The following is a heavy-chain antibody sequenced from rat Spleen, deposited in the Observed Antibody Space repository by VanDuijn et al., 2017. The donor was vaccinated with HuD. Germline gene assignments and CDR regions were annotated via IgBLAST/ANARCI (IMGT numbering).Heavy chain of an antibody. CDR3: ARETGYNSYFDY. V-gene: IGHV5-31*01. CDR2: ISTGGGNT. D-gene: IGHD1-4*01. CDR1: GFTFNYYW. Sequence: EVQLVESGGGLVHPGRSLKLSCVTSGFTFNYYWMTWIRQAPGKGLEWVASISTGGGNTYYRDSVKGRFTISRANAKSTLYLQMDSLRSEDTATYYCARETGYNSYFDYWGQGVMVTVSS. J-gene: IGHJ2*01.